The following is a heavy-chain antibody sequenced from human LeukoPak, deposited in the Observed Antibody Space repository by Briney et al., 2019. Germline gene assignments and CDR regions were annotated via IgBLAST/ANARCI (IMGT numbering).Heavy chain of an antibody. CDR2: IYPGDSDT. J-gene: IGHJ3*02. CDR3: ARQLAAAAGAFDI. V-gene: IGHV5-51*01. Sequence: GASLKISCKNSEYIFTAYWIWCVRQMPGKVLEWMGIIYPGDSDTSYSPSFQGQVTISADKSISTAYLQWSSLTASDTAMYYCARQLAAAAGAFDIWGQGTMVTVSS. D-gene: IGHD6-13*01. CDR1: EYIFTAYW.